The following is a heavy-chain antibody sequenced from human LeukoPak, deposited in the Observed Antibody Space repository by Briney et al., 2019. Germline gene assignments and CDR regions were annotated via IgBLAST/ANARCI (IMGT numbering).Heavy chain of an antibody. Sequence: GRSLRLSCAASEFTFSSYGMHWVRQAPGKGLEWVAVISYDGSNKYYADSVKGLFTISRDNSKNTLYLQMNSLRAEDTAVYYCARSFSYSAAGPYGMDVWGQGTTVTVSS. J-gene: IGHJ6*02. D-gene: IGHD6-13*01. CDR2: ISYDGSNK. CDR1: EFTFSSYG. V-gene: IGHV3-30*03. CDR3: ARSFSYSAAGPYGMDV.